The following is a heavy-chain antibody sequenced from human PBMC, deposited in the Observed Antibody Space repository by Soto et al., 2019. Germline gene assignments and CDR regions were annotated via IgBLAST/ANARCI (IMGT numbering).Heavy chain of an antibody. CDR3: ARDVPTVTTGGPDY. D-gene: IGHD4-17*01. CDR2: ISAYNGNT. CDR1: GYTFTSYG. Sequence: QVQLVQSGVEVEKPGASVKVSCKASGYTFTSYGISWVRQAPGQGLEWMGWISAYNGNTNYAQKCXAXVXXTTDTSTSTAYMELRSLRSDDTAVYYCARDVPTVTTGGPDYWGQGTLVTVSS. J-gene: IGHJ4*02. V-gene: IGHV1-18*01.